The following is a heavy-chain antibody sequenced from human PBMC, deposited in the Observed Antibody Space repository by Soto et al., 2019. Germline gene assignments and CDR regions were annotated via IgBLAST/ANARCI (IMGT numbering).Heavy chain of an antibody. CDR2: IYWDDDK. D-gene: IGHD3-22*01. CDR1: GFSLSTSGVG. V-gene: IGHV2-5*02. Sequence: GSGPTLVNPTQTLTLTCTFSGFSLSTSGVGVGWIRQPPGKALEWLALIYWDDDKRYSPSLKSRLTITKDTSKNQVVLTMTNMDPVDTATYYCAHTPGDYYDSSGYYLGGVDYWGQGTLVTVSS. CDR3: AHTPGDYYDSSGYYLGGVDY. J-gene: IGHJ4*02.